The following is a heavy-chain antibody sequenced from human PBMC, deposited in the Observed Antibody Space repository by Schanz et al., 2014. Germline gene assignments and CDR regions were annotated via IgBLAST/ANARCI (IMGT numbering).Heavy chain of an antibody. Sequence: QVQLVQSGPEVKKPGSSVKVSCQAFGDTFSKYNIMWVRQVPGQGLEWLGRFIPILDVGNYAQQFQGRVTITADRSTSTAYMELSSLRSEDTAVYYCARGYGDSPTDFWGQGTLVTVSS. V-gene: IGHV1-69*02. CDR2: FIPILDVG. J-gene: IGHJ4*02. D-gene: IGHD4-17*01. CDR1: GDTFSKYN. CDR3: ARGYGDSPTDF.